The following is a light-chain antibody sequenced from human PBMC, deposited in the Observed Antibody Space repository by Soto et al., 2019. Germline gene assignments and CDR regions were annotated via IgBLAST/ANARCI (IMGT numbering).Light chain of an antibody. J-gene: IGKJ1*01. V-gene: IGKV3-20*01. CDR1: QSVSNNY. Sequence: SVLTQSPGTLSLSPGERATLSCRASQSVSNNYLAWYQQKPGQAPRLLIYGASNRATGIPDRFSGSGSGTDFTLTISRLEPEDFAVYYCQQYGNSPQTFGQGTKVDIK. CDR3: QQYGNSPQT. CDR2: GAS.